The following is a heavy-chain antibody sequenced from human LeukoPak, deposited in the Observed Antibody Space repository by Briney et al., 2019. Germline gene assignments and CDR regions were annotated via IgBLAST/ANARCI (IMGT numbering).Heavy chain of an antibody. D-gene: IGHD3-9*01. CDR3: ARSTYYDILTGYYNPRGDYYGMDV. CDR2: IKQDGSEK. V-gene: IGHV3-7*01. Sequence: GGSLRLSCAASGFTFSSYWMSWVCQAPGKGLEWVANIKQDGSEKYYVDSVKGRFTISRDNAKNSLYLQMNSLRAEDTAVYYCARSTYYDILTGYYNPRGDYYGMDVWGQGTTVTVSS. CDR1: GFTFSSYW. J-gene: IGHJ6*02.